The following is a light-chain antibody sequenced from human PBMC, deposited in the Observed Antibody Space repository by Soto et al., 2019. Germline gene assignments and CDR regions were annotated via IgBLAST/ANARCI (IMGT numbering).Light chain of an antibody. V-gene: IGLV2-11*01. CDR3: CSYAGSYTFV. CDR2: DVS. Sequence: QSALTQPRSVSGSPGQYVTISCTGTSSDVGGYNYVSWYQQHPGKAPKLMIYDVSKRPSGVPDRFSGSKSGNTASLTISGLQAEDEADYYCCSYAGSYTFVFGTGTKLTVL. CDR1: SSDVGGYNY. J-gene: IGLJ1*01.